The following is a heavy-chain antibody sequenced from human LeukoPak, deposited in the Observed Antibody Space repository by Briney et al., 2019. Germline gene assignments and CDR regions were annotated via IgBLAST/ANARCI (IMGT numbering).Heavy chain of an antibody. Sequence: GGSLRLSCAASGFPFADYSLQWVRRAPGKGLERVALMSFDGNFENFADSVKGRFTISRDTARNTLYLHMGSLGVEDSAVYYCARVGETGTVTMELDLWGQGALVTVSS. CDR2: MSFDGNFE. CDR1: GFPFADYS. V-gene: IGHV3-30*04. CDR3: ARVGETGTVTMELDL. J-gene: IGHJ1*01. D-gene: IGHD5-24*01.